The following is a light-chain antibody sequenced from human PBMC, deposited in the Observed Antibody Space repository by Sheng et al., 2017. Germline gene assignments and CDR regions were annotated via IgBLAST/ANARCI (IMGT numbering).Light chain of an antibody. CDR2: WAS. CDR1: QSVLYSSNNKNY. J-gene: IGKJ4*01. Sequence: DIVMTQSPDSLAVSLGERATINCKSSQSVLYSSNNKNYLAWYQQKPGQPPKLLIYWASTREFGVPDRFSGSGSGTDFTLTISSLQTEDVAVYYCQQYYSTPFTFGGGTEGGDQT. CDR3: QQYYSTPFT. V-gene: IGKV4-1*01.